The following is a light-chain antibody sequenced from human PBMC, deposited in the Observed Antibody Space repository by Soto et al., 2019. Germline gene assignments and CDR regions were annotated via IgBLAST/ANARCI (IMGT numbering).Light chain of an antibody. Sequence: EIVLTQSPGTLSLSPGERATLSCRASQSVSNNYLAWYQQKPGQAPRLLIYGASNRATGIPDRFSGSGSGTDFTLTISSLQPEDVATYYCQNYNSAPLTFGGGTKVDIK. CDR2: GAS. V-gene: IGKV3-20*01. J-gene: IGKJ4*01. CDR3: QNYNSAPLT. CDR1: QSVSNNY.